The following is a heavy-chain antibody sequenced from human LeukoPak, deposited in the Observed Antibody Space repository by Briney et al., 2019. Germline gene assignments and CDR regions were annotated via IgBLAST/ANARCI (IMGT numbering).Heavy chain of an antibody. V-gene: IGHV1-2*02. CDR1: GYSFTGYY. CDR2: INPNSGDT. J-gene: IGHJ6*03. CDR3: ARGGLRVMVYRLYYMDV. D-gene: IGHD2-8*01. Sequence: ASVKVSCKASGYSFTGYYMHWVRQAPGQGLEWMGWINPNSGDTKYAQKFQGRVTMTRDTSISTAYMELTMLRSDDTAVYYCARGGLRVMVYRLYYMDVWGKGTTVTVSS.